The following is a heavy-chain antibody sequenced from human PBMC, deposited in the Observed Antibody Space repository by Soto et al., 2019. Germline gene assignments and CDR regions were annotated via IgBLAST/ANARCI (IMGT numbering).Heavy chain of an antibody. CDR3: ARDIVSVGPRANEAFDV. J-gene: IGHJ3*01. Sequence: QVQLVQSGAELKKPGASVNISCQASGFTFSDTLINWVRQGPGQRLEWMGWINPANGNTRYSESFQGRVTISSLSSASTAYVALSDLTSEDTAVDYCARDIVSVGPRANEAFDVWGQGKMITVSS. V-gene: IGHV1-3*01. D-gene: IGHD1-26*01. CDR2: INPANGNT. CDR1: GFTFSDTL.